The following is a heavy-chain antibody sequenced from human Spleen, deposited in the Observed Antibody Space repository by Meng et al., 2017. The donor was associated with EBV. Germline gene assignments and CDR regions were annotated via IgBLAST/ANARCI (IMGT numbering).Heavy chain of an antibody. V-gene: IGHV4-39*01. CDR3: ARPAFCDLPNCYGRERPFDD. CDR2: IYYGGLT. D-gene: IGHD2-2*01. J-gene: IGHJ4*02. Sequence: HLPQQQSGPGLAKPSALLALPFTVSGASVTSTAYSWGWVRRPPGKGLERIGSIYYGGLTYYNPSLRSRVTISVDTSKNQFSLKLNSVTAADTAVYYCARPAFCDLPNCYGRERPFDDWGQGVLVTVSS. CDR1: GASVTSTAYS.